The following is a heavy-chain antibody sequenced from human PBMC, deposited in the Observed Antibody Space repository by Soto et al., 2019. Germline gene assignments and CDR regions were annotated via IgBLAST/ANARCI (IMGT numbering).Heavy chain of an antibody. CDR2: INTLSTAI. CDR1: GFTFNDYY. Sequence: XGSLGLSCEGSGFTFNDYYMTGIRQAPGKGLEWVAYINTLSTAIYYADSVKGRFTISRDNAKNSLYLQMNGLRAEDTATYYCARRLQWQLRPLDSWGRGTLVTVSS. CDR3: ARRLQWQLRPLDS. J-gene: IGHJ4*02. D-gene: IGHD6-19*01. V-gene: IGHV3-11*01.